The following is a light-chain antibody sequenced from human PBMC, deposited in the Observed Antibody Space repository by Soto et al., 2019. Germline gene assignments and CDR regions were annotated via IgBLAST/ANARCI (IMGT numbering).Light chain of an antibody. CDR1: SSDVGRYNL. Sequence: QPALTQPASVSGSPGQSITISCTGTSSDVGRYNLVSWYQQHPGKAPKLMIYEGSKRPSGVSNRFSGSKSCNTASLTISGLQAEDEADYYCCSYAGSSTYVVFGGGTKLTVL. V-gene: IGLV2-23*01. CDR2: EGS. CDR3: CSYAGSSTYVV. J-gene: IGLJ2*01.